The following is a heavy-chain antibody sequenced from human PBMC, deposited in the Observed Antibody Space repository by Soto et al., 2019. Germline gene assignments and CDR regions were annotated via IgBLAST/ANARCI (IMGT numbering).Heavy chain of an antibody. J-gene: IGHJ5*02. V-gene: IGHV6-1*01. CDR2: TYYRSKWYK. Sequence: PSQTRSLTLVISGDSVSSNISAWNWISQSPSRVLEWLGRTYYRSKWYKEYAASVKSRITINPDTSKHQFSLQLNSVSPEDTGAYYWARTGGWFDPWGQGPMVTVYS. CDR3: ARTGGWFDP. D-gene: IGHD7-27*01. CDR1: GDSVSSNISA.